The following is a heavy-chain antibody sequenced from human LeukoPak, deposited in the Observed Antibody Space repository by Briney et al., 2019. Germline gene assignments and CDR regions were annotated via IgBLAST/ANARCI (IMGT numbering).Heavy chain of an antibody. Sequence: SQTLSLTCAISGDSVSSNSAAWSWIRQSPPRGLEWLGRTYYRSKWYNDYAVSVKGRITINPDTSKNQFSLQLNSVTPEDTAVYYCTRNRGADDYWGQGTLVTVSS. V-gene: IGHV6-1*01. CDR3: TRNRGADDY. CDR1: GDSVSSNSAA. CDR2: TYYRSKWYN. J-gene: IGHJ4*02. D-gene: IGHD1-26*01.